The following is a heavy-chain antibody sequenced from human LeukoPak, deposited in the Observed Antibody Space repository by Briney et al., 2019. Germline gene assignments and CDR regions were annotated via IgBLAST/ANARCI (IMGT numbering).Heavy chain of an antibody. CDR1: GYSISSGYY. CDR3: ARWFGESDQYYFDY. Sequence: SETLSPTCTVSGYSISSGYYWGWIRQPPGKGLEWIGSIYHSGSTYYNPSLKSRVTISVDTSKNQFSLKLSSVTAADTAVYYCARWFGESDQYYFDYWGQGTLVTVSS. CDR2: IYHSGST. V-gene: IGHV4-38-2*02. J-gene: IGHJ4*02. D-gene: IGHD3-10*01.